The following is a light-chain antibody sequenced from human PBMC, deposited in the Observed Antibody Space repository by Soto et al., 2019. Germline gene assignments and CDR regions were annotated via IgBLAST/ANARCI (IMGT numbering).Light chain of an antibody. CDR2: AAS. CDR3: QQSYSTPYT. Sequence: DIQMTQSPSSLSASVGDRVTITCRASQSISSYLNWFQLKPGKAPKLLIYAASTWQSGVPSRFSGSGSGTDFTLTISSLQPEDFATYYCQQSYSTPYTFGQGTKLEIK. J-gene: IGKJ2*01. CDR1: QSISSY. V-gene: IGKV1-39*01.